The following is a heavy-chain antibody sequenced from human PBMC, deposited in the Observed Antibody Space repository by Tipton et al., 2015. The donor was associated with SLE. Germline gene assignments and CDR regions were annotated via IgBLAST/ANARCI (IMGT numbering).Heavy chain of an antibody. CDR2: ISYDGSNK. V-gene: IGHV3-30*04. D-gene: IGHD1-14*01. CDR3: AREEVFLDAFDI. CDR1: GFTFSSYA. Sequence: SLRLSCAASGFTFSSYAMHWVRQAPGKGLEWVAVISYDGSNKYYADSVKGRFTISRDNSKNTLYLQMNSLRAEDTAVYYCAREEVFLDAFDIWCQGTMVTVSS. J-gene: IGHJ3*02.